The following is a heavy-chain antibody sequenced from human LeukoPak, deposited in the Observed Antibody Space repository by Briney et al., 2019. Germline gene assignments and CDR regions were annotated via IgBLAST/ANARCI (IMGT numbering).Heavy chain of an antibody. CDR3: ASLSQLLGGYYYMDV. CDR2: INPNSGGT. Sequence: ASVKVSCKASGYTFTGYYMHWVRQAPGQGLEWMGWINPNSGGTNYAQKFQVRGTMTRDTSISTAYMELSRLRSDDTAVYYCASLSQLLGGYYYMDVWGKGTTVTVSS. V-gene: IGHV1-2*02. CDR1: GYTFTGYY. J-gene: IGHJ6*03. D-gene: IGHD2-2*01.